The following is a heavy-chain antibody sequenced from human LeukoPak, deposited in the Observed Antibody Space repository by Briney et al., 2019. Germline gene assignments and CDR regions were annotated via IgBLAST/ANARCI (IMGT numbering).Heavy chain of an antibody. CDR3: VSFYETY. CDR1: GFTFSRYS. J-gene: IGHJ4*02. D-gene: IGHD2/OR15-2a*01. V-gene: IGHV3-30-3*01. Sequence: GGSLRLSCAASGFTFSRYSMHWVRQAPGKGLEWVAVIPNEGSNKYYADSVKGRFTISKDNAKNTVYLQMNSLRAEDTAVYYCVSFYETYWGRGTLVTVSS. CDR2: IPNEGSNK.